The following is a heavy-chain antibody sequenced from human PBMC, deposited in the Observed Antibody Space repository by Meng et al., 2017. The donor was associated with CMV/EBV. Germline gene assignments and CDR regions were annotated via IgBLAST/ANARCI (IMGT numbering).Heavy chain of an antibody. Sequence: GGSLRLSCAASGFTFSSYSMNWVRQAPGKGLEWVPSISSSSSYIYYADSVKGRFTISRDNAKNSLYLQMNSLRAEDTAVYYCARGLQGLELLPYDFWSGYYTDFDYWGQGTLVTVSS. CDR2: ISSSSSYI. D-gene: IGHD3-3*01. CDR3: ARGLQGLELLPYDFWSGYYTDFDY. J-gene: IGHJ4*02. CDR1: GFTFSSYS. V-gene: IGHV3-21*01.